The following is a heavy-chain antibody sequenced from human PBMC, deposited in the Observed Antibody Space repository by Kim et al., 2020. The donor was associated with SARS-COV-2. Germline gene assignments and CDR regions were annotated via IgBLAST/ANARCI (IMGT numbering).Heavy chain of an antibody. D-gene: IGHD3-22*01. CDR2: ISYDGSNK. Sequence: GGSLRLSCAASGFTFSSYAMHWVRQAPGKGLEWVAVISYDGSNKYYVDSVKGRFTISRDNSKNTLYLQMNSLRAEDTAVYYCARDRYYYDSSGYVDYWGQGTLVTVSS. CDR3: ARDRYYYDSSGYVDY. J-gene: IGHJ4*02. V-gene: IGHV3-30*04. CDR1: GFTFSSYA.